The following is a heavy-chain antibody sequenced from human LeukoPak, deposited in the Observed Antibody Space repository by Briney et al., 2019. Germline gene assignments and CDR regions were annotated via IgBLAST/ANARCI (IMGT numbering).Heavy chain of an antibody. V-gene: IGHV3-23*01. Sequence: GGSLRLSCAASGFTFSSYGMSWVRQAPGKGLEWVSAISGSGGSTYYADSMKGRFTISRDNSKNTLYLQMNSLRAEDTAVYYCAKGDYYDSSGYYYFDYWGQGTLVTVSS. CDR3: AKGDYYDSSGYYYFDY. CDR1: GFTFSSYG. J-gene: IGHJ4*02. D-gene: IGHD3-22*01. CDR2: ISGSGGST.